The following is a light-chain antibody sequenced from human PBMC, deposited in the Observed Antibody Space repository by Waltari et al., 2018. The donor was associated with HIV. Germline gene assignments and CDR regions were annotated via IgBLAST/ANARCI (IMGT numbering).Light chain of an antibody. V-gene: IGLV3-21*04. Sequence: SYVLTQSPSVPVAPGKTARITCGGNNIGSKSVHWYQQKPGQAPVLVIYYDSDRPSGIPERFSGSNSGNTATLTISRVEAGDEADYYCQVWDGSSGVVFGGGTRLTVL. CDR3: QVWDGSSGVV. CDR2: YDS. CDR1: NIGSKS. J-gene: IGLJ2*01.